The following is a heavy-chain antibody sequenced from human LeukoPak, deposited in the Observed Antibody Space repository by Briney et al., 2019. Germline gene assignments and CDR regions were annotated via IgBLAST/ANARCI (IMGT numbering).Heavy chain of an antibody. J-gene: IGHJ6*03. CDR1: GFTFNSYW. CDR2: IKQDGSEK. CDR3: ARDQTKWEPLRRRDYYYMDV. D-gene: IGHD1-26*01. Sequence: SGGSLRLSCAASGFTFNSYWMSWVRQAPGKGLEWVANIKQDGSEKYYVDSVKGRFTISRDNAKNSLYLQMNSLRAEDTAVYYCARDQTKWEPLRRRDYYYMDVWGKGTTVTISS. V-gene: IGHV3-7*01.